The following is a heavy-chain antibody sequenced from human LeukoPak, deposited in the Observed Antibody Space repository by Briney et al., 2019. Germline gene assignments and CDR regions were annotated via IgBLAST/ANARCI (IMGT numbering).Heavy chain of an antibody. CDR1: GYSFTSYW. V-gene: IGHV5-51*01. J-gene: IGHJ4*02. D-gene: IGHD3-3*01. Sequence: GESLKISCKGSGYSFTSYWIGWVRQMPGKGLEWMGIIYPGDSDTRYSPSFQGQVTISADKSISTAYLQWSSLKASDTAMYHCARRYYDFWSGYGGGLDYWGQGTLVTVSS. CDR2: IYPGDSDT. CDR3: ARRYYDFWSGYGGGLDY.